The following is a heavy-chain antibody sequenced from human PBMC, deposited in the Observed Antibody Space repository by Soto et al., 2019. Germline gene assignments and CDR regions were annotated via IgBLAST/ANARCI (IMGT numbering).Heavy chain of an antibody. V-gene: IGHV3-30-3*01. CDR2: ISYDGGNK. CDR1: GFTFSSYA. D-gene: IGHD3-22*01. CDR3: ARDGWLYYDSTSQGMDV. J-gene: IGHJ6*02. Sequence: QVQLVESGGGVVQPGRSLRLSCAASGFTFSSYAIHWVRQAPGKGLEWVAVISYDGGNKTHADSVKGRFTISRDNSKNTLFLQMNNLRAEDTAVYYCARDGWLYYDSTSQGMDVWGQGTTVTVSS.